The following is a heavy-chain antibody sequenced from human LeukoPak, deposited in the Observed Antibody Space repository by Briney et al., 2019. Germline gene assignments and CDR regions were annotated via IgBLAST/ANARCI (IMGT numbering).Heavy chain of an antibody. J-gene: IGHJ3*02. CDR1: GYTFTGYY. CDR3: ARDPTLYYYDSSGPGYAFDI. D-gene: IGHD3-22*01. CDR2: INPKSGGT. V-gene: IGHV1-2*02. Sequence: ASVKVSCKASGYTFTGYYMHWVRQAPGQGLEWMGWINPKSGGTNYAQKFQGRVTMTRDTSISTAYMELSRLRSDDTAVYYCARDPTLYYYDSSGPGYAFDIWGQGTMVTVSS.